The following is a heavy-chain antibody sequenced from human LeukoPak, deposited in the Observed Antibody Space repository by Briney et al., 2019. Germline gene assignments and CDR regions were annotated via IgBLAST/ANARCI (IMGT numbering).Heavy chain of an antibody. D-gene: IGHD2-21*01. CDR3: ARDSPTIPLDY. CDR1: GFTFSSYW. CDR2: IKQDGSEK. J-gene: IGHJ4*02. V-gene: IGHV3-7*03. Sequence: GGSLRLSCVVSGFTFSSYWMHWVRQAPGKGLEWVANIKQDGSEKYYVDSVKGRFTISRDNAKNSLYLQMNSLRAEDTAVYYCARDSPTIPLDYWGQGTLVTVSS.